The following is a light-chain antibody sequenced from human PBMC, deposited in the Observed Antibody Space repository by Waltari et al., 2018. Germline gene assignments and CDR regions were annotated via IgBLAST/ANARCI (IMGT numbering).Light chain of an antibody. CDR2: RAA. V-gene: IGKV1-5*03. Sequence: WRARQSVFLSLAWCEQKAGKAPKLLSSRAADLESGVPSRFSASGSGAIFTLTIDGLQPDDFETYYCRHYRSFSCPFGQGTTLEL. CDR3: RHYRSFSCP. J-gene: IGKJ2*02. CDR1: QSVFLS.